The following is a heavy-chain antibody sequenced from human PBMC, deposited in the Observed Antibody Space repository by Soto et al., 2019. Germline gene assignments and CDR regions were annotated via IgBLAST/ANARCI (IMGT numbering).Heavy chain of an antibody. CDR1: GFTFSSYW. D-gene: IGHD6-19*01. J-gene: IGHJ6*03. CDR3: ARTPREQWLVLPFGYYYYYMDV. CDR2: INSDGSST. Sequence: GGSLRLSCAASGFTFSSYWMHWVRQAPGKGLVWVSHINSDGSSTSYADSVKGRFTISRDNAKNTLYLQMNSLRAEDTAVYYCARTPREQWLVLPFGYYYYYMDVWGKGTTVTVSS. V-gene: IGHV3-74*01.